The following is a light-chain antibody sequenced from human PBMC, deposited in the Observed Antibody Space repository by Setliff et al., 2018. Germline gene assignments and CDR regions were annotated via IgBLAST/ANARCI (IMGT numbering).Light chain of an antibody. Sequence: QSALTQPRSVSGSPGQSVTISCTGTSSDVGGYNYVSWYQQHPGKAPELMIYDVTKRPSGVPDRFSGSKSGNTASLTISGLQAEDEADYYCCSYAGGYTPEVFGTGTKVTVL. J-gene: IGLJ1*01. CDR1: SSDVGGYNY. V-gene: IGLV2-11*01. CDR2: DVT. CDR3: CSYAGGYTPEV.